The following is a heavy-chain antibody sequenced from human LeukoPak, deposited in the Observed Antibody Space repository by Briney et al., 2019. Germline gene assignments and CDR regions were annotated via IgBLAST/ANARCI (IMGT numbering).Heavy chain of an antibody. V-gene: IGHV4-59*01. CDR2: IYYSGST. D-gene: IGHD3-10*01. CDR1: GGSISSYY. J-gene: IGHJ3*02. Sequence: SETLSLTCTVSGGSISSYYWSWIRQPPGKGLEWMGYIYYSGSTNYNPSLKSRVTISVDTSKNQFSLKLSSVTAADTAVYYCARDLDGSGSYYKEAFDIWGQGTMVTVSS. CDR3: ARDLDGSGSYYKEAFDI.